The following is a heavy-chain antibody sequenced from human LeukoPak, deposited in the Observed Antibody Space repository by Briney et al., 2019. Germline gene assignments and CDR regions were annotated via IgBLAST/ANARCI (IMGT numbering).Heavy chain of an antibody. CDR2: ISAYNGNT. Sequence: ASVKVSCKASGYTFTSYGISWVRQATGQGVEWMGWISAYNGNTNYAQKLQGRVTMTTDTSTSTAYMELRSLRSDDTAVYYCARDVQLRYFDWLLYPLDYWGQGTLVTVSS. J-gene: IGHJ4*02. V-gene: IGHV1-18*01. CDR3: ARDVQLRYFDWLLYPLDY. CDR1: GYTFTSYG. D-gene: IGHD3-9*01.